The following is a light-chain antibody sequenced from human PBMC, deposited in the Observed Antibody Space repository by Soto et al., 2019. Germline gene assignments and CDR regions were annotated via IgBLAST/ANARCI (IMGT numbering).Light chain of an antibody. Sequence: EIVMTQSPATLSVSPGERATLSCRASQSVGTNLGWYQHKPGQPPRLLIYDTSTRATGIPDRFSGSGAGTDFTLTISRLEPEDFAVYYCQQYGSSGTFGQGTKVDIK. V-gene: IGKV3-20*01. CDR1: QSVGTN. CDR3: QQYGSSGT. J-gene: IGKJ1*01. CDR2: DTS.